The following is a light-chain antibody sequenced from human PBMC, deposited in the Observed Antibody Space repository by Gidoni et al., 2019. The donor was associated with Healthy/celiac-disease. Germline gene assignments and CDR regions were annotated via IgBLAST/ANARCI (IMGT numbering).Light chain of an antibody. CDR3: QLLKNYPRFT. J-gene: IGKJ4*02. Sequence: DIELTQYPYFLSASVGDRVTTTCRASQGISSYLAWYQQKPGKAPKLLIYAASTLQSGVPSRFSGSGSGTEFTLTIRGLPAKGFATCACQLLKNYPRFTGXGXTKVEIK. CDR1: QGISSY. V-gene: IGKV1-9*01. CDR2: AAS.